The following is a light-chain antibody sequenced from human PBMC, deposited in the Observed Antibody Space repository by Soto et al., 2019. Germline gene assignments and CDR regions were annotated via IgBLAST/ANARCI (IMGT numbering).Light chain of an antibody. CDR1: SSDVGGYNY. CDR3: SSYTSRISVI. Sequence: QSALTQPASVSGSPGQSITISCTGTSSDVGGYNYVSWYQQHPGKAPKLIIYDVSNRPSGLSNRFSGSKSGNTASLTISGLQAEDEADYYCSSYTSRISVICGRGTKVTVL. CDR2: DVS. V-gene: IGLV2-14*01. J-gene: IGLJ2*01.